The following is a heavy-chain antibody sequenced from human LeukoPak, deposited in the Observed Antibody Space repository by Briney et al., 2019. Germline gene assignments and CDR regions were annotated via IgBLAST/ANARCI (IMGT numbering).Heavy chain of an antibody. CDR2: INHSGST. CDR1: GGSFSGYY. D-gene: IGHD3-16*02. J-gene: IGHJ4*02. CDR3: ARGIYDYVWGSYRYTPYYFDY. Sequence: PSETLSLTCAVYGGSFSGYYWSWIRQPPGKGLEWIGEINHSGSTNYNPSLKSRVTISVDTSKNQFSLKLSSVTAADTAAYYCARGIYDYVWGSYRYTPYYFDYWGQGTLVTVSS. V-gene: IGHV4-34*01.